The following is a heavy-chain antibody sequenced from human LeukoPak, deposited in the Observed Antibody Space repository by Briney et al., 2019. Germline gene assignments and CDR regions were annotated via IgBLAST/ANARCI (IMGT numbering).Heavy chain of an antibody. D-gene: IGHD3-22*01. Sequence: AGGSLRLSCTASGFIFGDYAMSWVRQAPGKGLEWVGFIRSRAYGGTTEYAASVQGRFTISREDSKNIAYLQMNSLKTEDTAVYYCIRVSMIVVVTPYYFDYWGQATLVTVSS. V-gene: IGHV3-49*04. CDR3: IRVSMIVVVTPYYFDY. CDR1: GFIFGDYA. J-gene: IGHJ4*02. CDR2: IRSRAYGGTT.